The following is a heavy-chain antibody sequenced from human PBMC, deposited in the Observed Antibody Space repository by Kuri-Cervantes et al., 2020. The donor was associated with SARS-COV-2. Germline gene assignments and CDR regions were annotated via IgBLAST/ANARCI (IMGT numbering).Heavy chain of an antibody. Sequence: ASVKVSCKASGYTFTGYDIHWVRQATGQGLEWMGWMNPNSGNTGYAQKFQGRVTMTRNTSVSTAYMELSSLRSEDTAVYYCAGRMVRGVFGYWGQGTLVTVSS. CDR3: AGRMVRGVFGY. V-gene: IGHV1-8*02. CDR2: MNPNSGNT. D-gene: IGHD3-10*01. J-gene: IGHJ4*02. CDR1: GYTFTGYD.